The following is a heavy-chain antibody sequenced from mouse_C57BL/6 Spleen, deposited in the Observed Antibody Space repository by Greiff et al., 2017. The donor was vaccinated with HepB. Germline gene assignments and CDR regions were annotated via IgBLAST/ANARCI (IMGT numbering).Heavy chain of an antibody. CDR1: GYTFTNYW. CDR3: ARSEAYYSNYAGAMDY. CDR2: IYPGGGYT. V-gene: IGHV1-63*01. D-gene: IGHD2-5*01. Sequence: VQLQQSGAELVRPGTSVKMSCKASGYTFTNYWIGWAKQRPGHGLEWIGDIYPGGGYTNYNEKFKGKATLTADKSSSTAYMQFSSLTSEDSAIYYCARSEAYYSNYAGAMDYWGQGTSVTVSS. J-gene: IGHJ4*01.